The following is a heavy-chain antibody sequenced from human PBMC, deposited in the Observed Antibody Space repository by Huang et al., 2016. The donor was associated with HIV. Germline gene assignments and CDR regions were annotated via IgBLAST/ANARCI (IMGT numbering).Heavy chain of an antibody. CDR1: GFRCSNYG. J-gene: IGHJ6*02. CDR3: GKDWTGSSGWFTLHYYYYGMDV. V-gene: IGHV3-30*18. D-gene: IGHD6-19*01. CDR2: ISYDGNKK. Sequence: QVQLVESGGGVVQPGRSLRLSCAASGFRCSNYGIHGVRQAPGKGLDWVAFISYDGNKKYYADTMKGRFTISRDNSNNTLFLQMNSLRAEDTAVYYCGKDWTGSSGWFTLHYYYYGMDVWGQGTTVTVSS.